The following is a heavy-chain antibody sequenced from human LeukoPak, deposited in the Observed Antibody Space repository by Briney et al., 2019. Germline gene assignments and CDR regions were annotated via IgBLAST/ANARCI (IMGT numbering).Heavy chain of an antibody. CDR2: ISGSGTI. V-gene: IGHV4-4*07. CDR1: GGSINSY. J-gene: IGHJ4*02. Sequence: SETLSLTCTVSGGSINSYWSWIRQPAGKGLEWIGRISGSGTITYNPALQSRLSISIDMSKNQFSPKLMSVTAADTAVYYCARDSGGYNSVFDYWGQGTLVTVSS. CDR3: ARDSGGYNSVFDY. D-gene: IGHD3-22*01.